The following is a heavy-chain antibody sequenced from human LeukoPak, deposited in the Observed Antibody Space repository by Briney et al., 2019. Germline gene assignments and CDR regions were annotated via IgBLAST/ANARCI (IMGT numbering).Heavy chain of an antibody. Sequence: SETLSLTCTVSGGSISSSSYYWGWIRQPPGKGLGWIRSIYYSGSTYYHPSLKSRVTISVDTSKNQFSLKLSSVTAADTAVYYCARHGGTTGIDAFDIWGQGTMVTVSS. CDR3: ARHGGTTGIDAFDI. V-gene: IGHV4-39*01. D-gene: IGHD1-1*01. CDR2: IYYSGST. CDR1: GGSISSSSYY. J-gene: IGHJ3*02.